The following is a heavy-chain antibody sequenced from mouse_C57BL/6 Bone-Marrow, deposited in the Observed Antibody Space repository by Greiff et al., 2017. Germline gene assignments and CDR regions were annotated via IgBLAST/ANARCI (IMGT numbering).Heavy chain of an antibody. D-gene: IGHD2-4*01. Sequence: QVPLQQPGAELVKPGASVKLSCKASGYTFTSYWMQWVKQRPGQGLEWIGEIDPSDSYTNYNQKFKGKATLTVDTSSSTAYMQLSSLTSEDSAVYYCARDYDGRYFDVWGTGTTVTVSS. CDR1: GYTFTSYW. V-gene: IGHV1-50*01. CDR3: ARDYDGRYFDV. CDR2: IDPSDSYT. J-gene: IGHJ1*03.